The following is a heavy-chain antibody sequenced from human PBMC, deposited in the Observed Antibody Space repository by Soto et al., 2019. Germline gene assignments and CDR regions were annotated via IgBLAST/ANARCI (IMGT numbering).Heavy chain of an antibody. CDR1: GGSIRSYY. Sequence: SETLSLTCNVSGGSIRSYYWNWIRQPPGKTLEWIGDVYYSGSVNYNPSLKSRVTISVDMSKNQFSLKLNSVTAADTAVYYCARGSMVRGPTPFDYWGQGTLVTVSS. CDR2: VYYSGSV. J-gene: IGHJ4*02. CDR3: ARGSMVRGPTPFDY. V-gene: IGHV4-59*01. D-gene: IGHD3-10*01.